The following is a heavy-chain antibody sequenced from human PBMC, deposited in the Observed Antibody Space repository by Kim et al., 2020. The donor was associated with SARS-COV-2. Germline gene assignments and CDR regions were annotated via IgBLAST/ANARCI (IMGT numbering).Heavy chain of an antibody. V-gene: IGHV1-69*13. J-gene: IGHJ6*02. CDR3: ARSDCSSTSCFLTGRYYYYYYGMDV. D-gene: IGHD2-2*01. CDR1: GGTFSSYA. CDR2: IIPIFGTA. Sequence: SVKVSCKASGGTFSSYAISWVRQAPGQGLEWMGGIIPIFGTANYAQKFQGRVTITADESTSTAYMELSSLRSEDTAVYYCARSDCSSTSCFLTGRYYYYYYGMDVWGQGTTVTVSS.